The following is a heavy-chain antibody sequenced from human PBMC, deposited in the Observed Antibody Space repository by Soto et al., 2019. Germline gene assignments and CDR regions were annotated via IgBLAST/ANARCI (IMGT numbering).Heavy chain of an antibody. V-gene: IGHV3-48*02. CDR1: GFTFSSYS. D-gene: IGHD4-17*01. CDR2: ISSSSSTI. Sequence: EVQLVESGGGLVQPGGSLRLSCAASGFTFSSYSMNWVRQAPGKGLEWVSYISSSSSTIYYADSVKGRFTISRDNAKNSLYLQITSLRDEDTAVYYCASEYDYGDLNYYYYGMDVWGQGTTVTVSS. CDR3: ASEYDYGDLNYYYYGMDV. J-gene: IGHJ6*02.